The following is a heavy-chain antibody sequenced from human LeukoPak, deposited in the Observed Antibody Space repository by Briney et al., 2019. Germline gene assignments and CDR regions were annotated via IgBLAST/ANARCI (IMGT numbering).Heavy chain of an antibody. J-gene: IGHJ4*02. V-gene: IGHV3-48*04. D-gene: IGHD2-15*01. Sequence: GGSLRLSCAASGFTYSSYSMNWVRQAPGKGLEWVSYISSSSSTIYYADSVKGRFTISRDDAKNSLYLQMNSLRAEDMAVYYCARYRGYCSGDSCYPYYFDYWGQGTLVTVSS. CDR3: ARYRGYCSGDSCYPYYFDY. CDR2: ISSSSSTI. CDR1: GFTYSSYS.